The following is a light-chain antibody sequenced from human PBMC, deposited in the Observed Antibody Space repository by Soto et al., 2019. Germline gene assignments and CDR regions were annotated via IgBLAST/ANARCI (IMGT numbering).Light chain of an antibody. CDR1: SSDVGGYNY. CDR3: QTWGTGIQV. J-gene: IGLJ2*01. V-gene: IGLV2-14*01. Sequence: QSALTQPASVSGSPGQSITISCTGTSSDVGGYNYVSWYQHHPGKAPQFLIYEVTNRPSGVSNRFSGSKSGNTASLTISGLQAEDEGDYYCQTWGTGIQVFGGGTKLTVL. CDR2: EVT.